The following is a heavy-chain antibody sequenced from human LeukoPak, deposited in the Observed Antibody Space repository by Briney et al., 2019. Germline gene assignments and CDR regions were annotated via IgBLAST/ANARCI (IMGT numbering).Heavy chain of an antibody. Sequence: PGGSLRLSCAASGFTFSSYWMSWVRQAPGKGLEWVANIKQDGSEKYYVDSVKGRFTISRDNAKNSLYLQMNSLRAEDTAVYYCARGFGFWSGYYRHFDYWGQGTLVTVSP. D-gene: IGHD3-3*01. CDR3: ARGFGFWSGYYRHFDY. J-gene: IGHJ4*02. V-gene: IGHV3-7*01. CDR1: GFTFSSYW. CDR2: IKQDGSEK.